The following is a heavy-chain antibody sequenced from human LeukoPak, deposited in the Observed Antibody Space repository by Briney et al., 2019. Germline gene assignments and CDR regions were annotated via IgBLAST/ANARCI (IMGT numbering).Heavy chain of an antibody. CDR3: ARSITMIRGVHDAFDI. CDR1: GYTFTSYG. J-gene: IGHJ3*02. D-gene: IGHD3-10*01. Sequence: ASVNVSCKASGYTFTSYGISWVRQAPGQGLEWMGWISPYTGNTNFAQKLQGRVTMTTDTSTSTAYMELRSLRSDDTAVYYCARSITMIRGVHDAFDIWGQGTMVTVSS. V-gene: IGHV1-18*01. CDR2: ISPYTGNT.